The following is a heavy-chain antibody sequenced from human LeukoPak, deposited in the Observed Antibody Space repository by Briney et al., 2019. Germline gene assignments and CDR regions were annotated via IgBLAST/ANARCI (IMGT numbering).Heavy chain of an antibody. Sequence: SETLSLTCAVSGASISSYYWSWIRQPPGKGLEWIGYIYYSGSTNYNPSLKGRVTISVDTSKNQFSLKLSSVTAADTAVYYCAGPGIAARPPFDHWGQGALVTVSS. J-gene: IGHJ4*02. CDR3: AGPGIAARPPFDH. D-gene: IGHD6-6*01. V-gene: IGHV4-59*01. CDR2: IYYSGST. CDR1: GASISSYY.